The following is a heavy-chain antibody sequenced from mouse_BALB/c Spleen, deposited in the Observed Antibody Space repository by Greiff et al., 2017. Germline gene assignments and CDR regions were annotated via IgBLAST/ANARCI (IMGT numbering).Heavy chain of an antibody. V-gene: IGHV1-87*01. J-gene: IGHJ3*01. CDR3: ARESWFAY. CDR1: GYTFTSYW. Sequence: VQLQQSGAELARPGASVKLSCKASGYTFTSYWMQWVKQRPGQGLEWIGAIYPGDGDTRYTQKFKGKATLTADKSSSTAYMQLSSLASEDSAVYYCARESWFAYWGQGTLVTVSA. CDR2: IYPGDGDT.